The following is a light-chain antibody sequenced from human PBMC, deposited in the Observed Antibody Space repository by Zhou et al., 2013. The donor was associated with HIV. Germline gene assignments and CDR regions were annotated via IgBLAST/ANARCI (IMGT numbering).Light chain of an antibody. V-gene: IGKV3-11*01. J-gene: IGKJ2*01. CDR2: DAS. CDR3: QQYGSSPVT. CDR1: QSVSSN. Sequence: EIVLTQSPATLSLSPGERASLSCRASQSVSSNLAWYQQKPGQAPRLLIYDASNRATGIPARFSGSGSGTDFTLTISSLEPEDFAVYYCQQYGSSPVTFGQGTKLEIK.